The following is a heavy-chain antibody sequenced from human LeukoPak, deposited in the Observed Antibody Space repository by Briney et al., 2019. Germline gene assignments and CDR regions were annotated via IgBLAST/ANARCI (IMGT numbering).Heavy chain of an antibody. Sequence: GSLRLSCAASGFTFSSYSMNWAPPAPGKGLEWVSYTSSSSRTIYYADSVKVPFTTSTDTATNSRYLQMNSVRAEGTAVYCCERDGGHSGYDLYDYWGQGTLVTVSS. CDR3: ERDGGHSGYDLYDY. CDR2: TSSSSRTI. V-gene: IGHV3-48*04. J-gene: IGHJ4*02. D-gene: IGHD5-12*01. CDR1: GFTFSSYS.